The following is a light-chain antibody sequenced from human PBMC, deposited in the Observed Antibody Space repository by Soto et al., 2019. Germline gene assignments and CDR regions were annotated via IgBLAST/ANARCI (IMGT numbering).Light chain of an antibody. CDR1: QSVSSY. V-gene: IGKV3-11*01. CDR3: QQRRNWPIT. Sequence: EIVLTQSPATLSLSPGERATLSCRASQSVSSYLAWYQQKPGQAPRRLIYDASNRATGIPARLSGSGSGTDFTLTISSLEPEDFAVYYCQQRRNWPITFGPGTKVDIK. J-gene: IGKJ3*01. CDR2: DAS.